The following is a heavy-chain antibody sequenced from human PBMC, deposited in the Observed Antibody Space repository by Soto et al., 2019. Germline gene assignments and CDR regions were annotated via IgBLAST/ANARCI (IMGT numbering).Heavy chain of an antibody. D-gene: IGHD2-2*01. Sequence: TRNQKPPGKALEWIGHIYHSGNPNYNPSLKSRVTISVDTSKNQFSLKLSSVTAADTAVYYCARDVPIVLVPAATYGMDVWGQGTTVTVSS. CDR3: ARDVPIVLVPAATYGMDV. V-gene: IGHV4-30-2*04. CDR2: IYHSGNP. J-gene: IGHJ6*02.